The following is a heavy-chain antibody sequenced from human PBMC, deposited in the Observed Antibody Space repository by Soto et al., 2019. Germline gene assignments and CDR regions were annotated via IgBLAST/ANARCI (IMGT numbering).Heavy chain of an antibody. CDR3: ARHARDCSSTSCYYNWFDP. V-gene: IGHV5-51*01. D-gene: IGHD2-2*01. CDR1: GYSFTSYW. J-gene: IGHJ5*02. CDR2: IYPGDSDT. Sequence: EVQLVQSGAEVKKPGESLQISCKGSGYSFTSYWIGWVRQMPGKGLEWMGIIYPGDSDTRYSPSFQGQVTISADKSISTAYLQWSSLKASDTAMYYCARHARDCSSTSCYYNWFDPWGQGTLVTVSS.